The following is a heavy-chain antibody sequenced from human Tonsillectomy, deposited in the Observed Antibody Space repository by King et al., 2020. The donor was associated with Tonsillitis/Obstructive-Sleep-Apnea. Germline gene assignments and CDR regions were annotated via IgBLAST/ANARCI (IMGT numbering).Heavy chain of an antibody. J-gene: IGHJ6*03. CDR2: ISWNSGSI. CDR3: AKDMIPPSLDYYIDD. CDR1: GFTFDDYA. V-gene: IGHV3-9*01. D-gene: IGHD2-21*01. Sequence: VQLVESGGGLVQPGRSLRLSCAASGFTFDDYAMHWVRQAPGKGLEWVSDISWNSGSIGYADSVKGRFTISRDNAKNSLYLQMNSLRAEDTALYYCAKDMIPPSLDYYIDDWGKGTTVTVSS.